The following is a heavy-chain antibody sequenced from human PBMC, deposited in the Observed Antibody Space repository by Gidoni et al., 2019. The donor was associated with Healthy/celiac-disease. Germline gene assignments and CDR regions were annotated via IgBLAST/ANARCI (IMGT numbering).Heavy chain of an antibody. CDR3: ARHAVDGPITMIVVVTHFDY. CDR1: GGSISSSRYS. V-gene: IGHV4-39*01. D-gene: IGHD3-22*01. J-gene: IGHJ4*02. CDR2: IYYRGST. Sequence: QLQLQESGPGLVKPSETLSLTCTVPGGSISSSRYSWCWIRQPPGKGLEWIGSIYYRGSTYYNPSLKSRVTISVDTSKNQFSLKLSSVTAADTAVYYCARHAVDGPITMIVVVTHFDYWGQGTLVTVSS.